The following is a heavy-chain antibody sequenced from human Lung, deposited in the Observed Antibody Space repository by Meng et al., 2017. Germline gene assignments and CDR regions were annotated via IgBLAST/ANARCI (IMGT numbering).Heavy chain of an antibody. D-gene: IGHD5-12*01. Sequence: ASVKVSCKASGYTFTSYDINWVRQATGQGLEWMGWMNPNSSNTGYAQKFQGRVTMTRNTSISTACMELDSLLSEDATVYYCARAYEGWFDPWGQGTLVTVSS. J-gene: IGHJ5*02. V-gene: IGHV1-8*01. CDR3: ARAYEGWFDP. CDR2: MNPNSSNT. CDR1: GYTFTSYD.